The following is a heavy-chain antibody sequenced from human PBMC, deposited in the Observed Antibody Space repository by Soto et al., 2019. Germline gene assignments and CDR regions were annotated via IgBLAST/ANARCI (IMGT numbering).Heavy chain of an antibody. CDR1: GYSFTNHW. J-gene: IGHJ4*02. V-gene: IGHV5-51*01. D-gene: IGHD4-17*01. CDR3: ARELYGGNSNFDY. CDR2: IYPGDSDT. Sequence: PGESLKISCKGSGYSFTNHWIGWVRQMPGKGLEWMGIIYPGDSDTKYSPSFQGQVTFSADKSISTAYLQWSSLKASDSAMYYCARELYGGNSNFDYWGQGTLVTVSS.